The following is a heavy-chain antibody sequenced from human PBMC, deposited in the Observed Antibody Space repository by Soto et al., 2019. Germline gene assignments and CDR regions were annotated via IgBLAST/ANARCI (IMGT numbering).Heavy chain of an antibody. J-gene: IGHJ2*01. V-gene: IGHV4-39*01. CDR3: ARLVYWYFDL. Sequence: PSETLSLTCTVSGGSISSSSYYWGWIRQPPGKGLEWFGTIFYTGSTYYNPSLKSRVTISVDTSKNQFSLKLRSVTAADTAMYYCARLVYWYFDLWGRGTLVTVSS. CDR1: GGSISSSSYY. D-gene: IGHD6-6*01. CDR2: IFYTGST.